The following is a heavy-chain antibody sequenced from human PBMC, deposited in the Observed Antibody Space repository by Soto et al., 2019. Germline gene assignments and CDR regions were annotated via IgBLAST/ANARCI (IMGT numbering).Heavy chain of an antibody. CDR1: GFTFSSYS. Sequence: EVQLVESGGGLVQPGGSLRLSCAASGFTFSSYSMNWFRQAPGRGLEWVSYISSRSTTIYYADSVKGRFTISRDNAKNSLFLQMNSLRGEDTAVYYCTRDKRSCYDGNFDCWGQGTLVTVSS. CDR2: ISSRSTTI. V-gene: IGHV3-48*01. CDR3: TRDKRSCYDGNFDC. J-gene: IGHJ4*02. D-gene: IGHD5-12*01.